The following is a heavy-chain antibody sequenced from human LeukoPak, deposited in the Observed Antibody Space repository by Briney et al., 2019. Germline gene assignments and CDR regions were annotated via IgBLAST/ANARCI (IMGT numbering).Heavy chain of an antibody. J-gene: IGHJ5*02. CDR1: GFTFSSYW. CDR2: IKQDGSEK. V-gene: IGHV3-7*01. D-gene: IGHD3-22*01. Sequence: PGGSLRLSCVASGFTFSSYWMSWVRQVPGKGLEWVANIKQDGSEKYYVDSVKGRFTISRDNAKSSLYLQMNSLRAEDTAVYYCARDRYYDSSGSNWFDPWGQGTLVTVSS. CDR3: ARDRYYDSSGSNWFDP.